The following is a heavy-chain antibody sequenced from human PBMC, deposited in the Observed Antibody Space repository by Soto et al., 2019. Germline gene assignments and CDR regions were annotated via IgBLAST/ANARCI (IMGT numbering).Heavy chain of an antibody. V-gene: IGHV3-33*01. Sequence: QVQLVESGGGVVQPGRSLRLSCAASGFTFSSYGMHWVRQAPGKGLAWVAVIWYDGSNKYYADSVKGRFTISRDNSKNTRYLQMNSLRAEDTAVYYCARDRIGNYFDYWGQGTLVTVSS. CDR2: IWYDGSNK. CDR3: ARDRIGNYFDY. J-gene: IGHJ4*02. CDR1: GFTFSSYG. D-gene: IGHD1-1*01.